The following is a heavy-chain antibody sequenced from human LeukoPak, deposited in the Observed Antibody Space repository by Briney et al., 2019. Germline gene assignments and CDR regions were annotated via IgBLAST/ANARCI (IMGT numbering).Heavy chain of an antibody. D-gene: IGHD3-10*01. V-gene: IGHV1-18*01. J-gene: IGHJ4*02. CDR2: ISAYNGNT. CDR3: ARETRGQGVDY. CDR1: GYTFTSYG. Sequence: ASVKVSCKASGYTFTSYGISWVRQAPGQGLEWMGWISAYNGNTNYAQKFQGRVTMTRDMSTSTVYMELSSLRSEDTAVYYCARETRGQGVDYWGQGTLVTVSS.